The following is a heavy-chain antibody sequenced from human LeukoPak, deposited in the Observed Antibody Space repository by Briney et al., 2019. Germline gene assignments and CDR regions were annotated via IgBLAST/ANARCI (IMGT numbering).Heavy chain of an antibody. D-gene: IGHD2-8*01. J-gene: IGHJ4*02. CDR2: IWYNGKNK. CDR1: GFSFGGYG. Sequence: PGTSLRLSCVASGFSFGGYGMNWVRQAPGKGLEWVAVIWYNGKNKYYSDSVKGRFTISRDTSKNTLYLQMNSLRAEDTAVYYCARDPGGCTNGLCSYYFDYWGQGTLVTVSS. V-gene: IGHV3-33*01. CDR3: ARDPGGCTNGLCSYYFDY.